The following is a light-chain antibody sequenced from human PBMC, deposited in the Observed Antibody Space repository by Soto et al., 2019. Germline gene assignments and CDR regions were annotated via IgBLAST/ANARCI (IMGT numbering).Light chain of an antibody. V-gene: IGLV2-23*02. CDR3: CSYAGSNYV. J-gene: IGLJ1*01. Sequence: QSALTQPASVSGSPGQSITFSCTGTSSDVGNYNLVSWYQHHPGKAPKLMIYEVSKRPSGVSNRFSGSKSGDTASLTISGLQAEDEADYYCCSYAGSNYVFGTGTKLTVL. CDR2: EVS. CDR1: SSDVGNYNL.